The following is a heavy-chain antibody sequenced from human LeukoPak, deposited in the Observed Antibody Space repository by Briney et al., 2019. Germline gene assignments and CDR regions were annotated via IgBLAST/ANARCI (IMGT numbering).Heavy chain of an antibody. CDR3: ARHGGSYSYYYYGMDV. CDR1: GGSISSHY. D-gene: IGHD1-26*01. V-gene: IGHV4-59*08. J-gene: IGHJ6*02. Sequence: SETLSLTCTVSGGSISSHYWSWIRQPPGKGLEWIGYIYYSGSTNYNPSLKSRVTISVDTSKNQFSLKLSSVTAADTAVYYCARHGGSYSYYYYGMDVWGQGTTVTVSS. CDR2: IYYSGST.